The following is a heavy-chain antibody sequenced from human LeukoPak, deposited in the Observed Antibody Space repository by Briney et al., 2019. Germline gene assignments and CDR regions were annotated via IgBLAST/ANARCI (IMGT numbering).Heavy chain of an antibody. Sequence: GGSLRLSCAASGFTFSDYYMSWIRQAPGKGLECVSYISSSGNTTYHADSVKGRFTISRDNAKNSLYLQMNSLRAEDTAVYYCARDPYSGSYSDYYYYYMDVWGKGTTVTVSS. V-gene: IGHV3-11*04. CDR3: ARDPYSGSYSDYYYYYMDV. J-gene: IGHJ6*03. CDR2: ISSSGNTT. CDR1: GFTFSDYY. D-gene: IGHD1-26*01.